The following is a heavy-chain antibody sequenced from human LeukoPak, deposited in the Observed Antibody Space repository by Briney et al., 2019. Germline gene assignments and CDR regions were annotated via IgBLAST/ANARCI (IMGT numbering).Heavy chain of an antibody. J-gene: IGHJ4*02. CDR2: IKQDGSET. V-gene: IGHV3-7*01. CDR3: ARQRGSGCLDY. Sequence: GGSLRLSCAASGFSFSNYAMSWVRQAPGKGLEWVANIKQDGSETYYVDSVKGRFTISRDNAKNSLSLQMNSLRAEDTAVYYCARQRGSGCLDYWGQGTLVTVSS. CDR1: GFSFSNYA. D-gene: IGHD6-19*01.